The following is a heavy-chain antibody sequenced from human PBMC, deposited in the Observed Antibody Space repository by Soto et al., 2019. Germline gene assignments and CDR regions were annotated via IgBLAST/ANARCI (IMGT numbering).Heavy chain of an antibody. J-gene: IGHJ6*02. D-gene: IGHD3-22*01. V-gene: IGHV1-69*12. CDR3: ARGDATKIVVTTYYAMDV. Sequence: QVQLVQSGAEVKKPGSSVKVSCKASGGSLSNYGISWVRQAPGQGLEWMGAIIPFFGTPNYAQKFQDRVPITAHESTTTVYMEVRSLTSEDTAVYYCARGDATKIVVTTYYAMDVWGQGTTVTVSS. CDR2: IIPFFGTP. CDR1: GGSLSNYG.